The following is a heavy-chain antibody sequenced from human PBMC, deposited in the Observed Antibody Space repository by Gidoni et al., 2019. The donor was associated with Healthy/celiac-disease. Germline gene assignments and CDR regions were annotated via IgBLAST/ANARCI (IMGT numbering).Heavy chain of an antibody. V-gene: IGHV3-53*01. CDR2: IYSGGST. CDR1: GFPVRRNY. J-gene: IGHJ3*02. CDR3: ARDGGGGLWEPDAFDI. Sequence: EVQLVESGGDLIQPGGFLRLSCAASGFPVRRNYMSWVRQAPGKGLVWVSVIYSGGSTYYANCVKGRFTISRDNSKNTLYLQMNSLRAEDTAVYYCARDGGGGLWEPDAFDIWGQGTMVTVSS. D-gene: IGHD1-26*01.